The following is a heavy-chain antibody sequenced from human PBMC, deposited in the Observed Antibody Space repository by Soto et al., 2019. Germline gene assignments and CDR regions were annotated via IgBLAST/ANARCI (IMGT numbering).Heavy chain of an antibody. CDR3: ARGVGSSPPQY. Sequence: PSETLSLTCTISGGSVSVYYWSWIRQSTGQGLEWIGYIYASGSPYYNPSLRSRVTISADTSKNQNSLKLTSPTAAATPVYSCARGVGSSPPQYWGRGTLVTVSS. V-gene: IGHV4-59*02. CDR2: IYASGSP. CDR1: GGSVSVYY. D-gene: IGHD1-26*01. J-gene: IGHJ4*02.